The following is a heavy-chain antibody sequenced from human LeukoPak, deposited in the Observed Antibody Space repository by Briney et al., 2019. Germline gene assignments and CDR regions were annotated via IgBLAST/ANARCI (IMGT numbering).Heavy chain of an antibody. CDR2: IIPILGIA. V-gene: IGHV1-69*04. CDR1: GYTLTELS. D-gene: IGHD3-10*01. CDR3: ARGGGSGSYYRD. J-gene: IGHJ4*02. Sequence: SVKVSCKVSGYTLTELSMHWVRQAPGQGLEWMGRIIPILGIANYAQKFQGRVTITADKSTSTAYMELSSLRSEDTAVYYCARGGGSGSYYRDWGQGTLVTVSS.